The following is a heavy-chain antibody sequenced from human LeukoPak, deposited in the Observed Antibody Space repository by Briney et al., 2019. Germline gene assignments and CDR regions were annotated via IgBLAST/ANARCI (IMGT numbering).Heavy chain of an antibody. CDR3: AREKTITMIVVSAFDI. V-gene: IGHV4-4*07. CDR1: GGSISSYY. D-gene: IGHD3-22*01. Sequence: SETLSLTCTVSGGSISSYYWSWIRQPAGKGLEWIGRIYTSGSTNYNPSLKSRVTMSVDTSKNQFSLKLSSVTAADTAVYYCAREKTITMIVVSAFDIWGQGTMVTVSS. J-gene: IGHJ3*02. CDR2: IYTSGST.